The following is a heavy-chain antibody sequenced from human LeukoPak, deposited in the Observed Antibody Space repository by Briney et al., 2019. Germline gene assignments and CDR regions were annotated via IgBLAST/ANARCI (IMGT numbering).Heavy chain of an antibody. CDR3: ARGRDGYNYDF. Sequence: GASVKVSCKTSGYTFTNYGIRWVRQAPGQGLEWMGWISTYNGDTKYAQKFQGRVTMTTDTSTTTAYMELRSLRSDDTAVYYCARGRDGYNYDFWGQGTLVTVSS. J-gene: IGHJ4*02. CDR1: GYTFTNYG. CDR2: ISTYNGDT. D-gene: IGHD5-24*01. V-gene: IGHV1-18*01.